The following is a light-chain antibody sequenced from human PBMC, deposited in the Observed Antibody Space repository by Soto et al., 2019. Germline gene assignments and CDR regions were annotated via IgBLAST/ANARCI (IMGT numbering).Light chain of an antibody. CDR1: SSDVGGYNY. V-gene: IGLV2-14*01. J-gene: IGLJ3*02. CDR2: EVS. Sequence: QSVLTQPAFVSGSPGQSITISCTGTSSDVGGYNYVSWYQHHPGKAPKLMIYEVSNRPSGVSNRFSGSKSGNTASLSISGLQAEDEADYYCSSYTTSYTQVFGGGTKVTVL. CDR3: SSYTTSYTQV.